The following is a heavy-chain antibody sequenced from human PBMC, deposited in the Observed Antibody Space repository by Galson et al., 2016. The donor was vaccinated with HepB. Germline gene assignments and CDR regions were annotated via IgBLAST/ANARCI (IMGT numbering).Heavy chain of an antibody. Sequence: SGGTFSSYAISWVRQAPGQGLEWTGRIIPIPGIANYAQKFQGRVTITADKSTSTAYMELSSLRSEDTAVYYCARQKAVFALYYFDYWGQGTLVTVSS. CDR2: IIPIPGIA. J-gene: IGHJ4*02. CDR3: ARQKAVFALYYFDY. CDR1: GGTFSSYA. V-gene: IGHV1-69*04.